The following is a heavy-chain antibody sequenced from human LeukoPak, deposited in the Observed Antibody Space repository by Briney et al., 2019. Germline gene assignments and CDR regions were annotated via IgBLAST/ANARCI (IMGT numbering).Heavy chain of an antibody. CDR2: IYVSGTT. D-gene: IGHD6-25*01. J-gene: IGHJ1*01. V-gene: IGHV4-4*07. CDR3: ARSRGNLYFQH. CDR1: NYSISSYY. Sequence: PSETLSLTCTVSNYSISSYYWSWIRQPAGKGLEWIGRIYVSGTTNYNPSLKSRVTMSVDTSKNQFSLRLISVTAADTAMYYCARSRGNLYFQHWGQGTLVTVSS.